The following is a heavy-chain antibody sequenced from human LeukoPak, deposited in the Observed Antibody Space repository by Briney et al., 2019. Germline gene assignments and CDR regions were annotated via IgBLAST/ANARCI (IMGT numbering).Heavy chain of an antibody. V-gene: IGHV4-34*01. CDR2: INHSGST. D-gene: IGHD6-13*01. CDR1: GGSFSGYD. J-gene: IGHJ5*02. CDR3: ARPYSSSLGWFDP. Sequence: RTSETLSLTCAVYGGSFSGYDWSWIRQPPGKGLEWIGEINHSGSTNYNPSLKSRVTISVDTSKNQFSLKLSSVTAADTAVYYCARPYSSSLGWFDPWGQGTLVTVSS.